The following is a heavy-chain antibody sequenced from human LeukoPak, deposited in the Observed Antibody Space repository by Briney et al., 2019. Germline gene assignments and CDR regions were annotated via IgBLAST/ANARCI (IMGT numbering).Heavy chain of an antibody. CDR3: TYGSGTEHWY. CDR1: GHTFTSYY. V-gene: IGHV1-46*01. J-gene: IGHJ4*02. CDR2: INPSGGST. D-gene: IGHD3-10*01. Sequence: GASVKVSCKASGHTFTSYYMHWVRQAPGQGLEWMGIINPSGGSTSYAQKFQGRVTMTRDTSTSTVYMELSSLRSEDTAVYYCTYGSGTEHWYWGQGTLVTVSS.